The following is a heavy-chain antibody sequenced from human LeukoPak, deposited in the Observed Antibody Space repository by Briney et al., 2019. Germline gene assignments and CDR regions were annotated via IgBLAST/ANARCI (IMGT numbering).Heavy chain of an antibody. J-gene: IGHJ6*02. Sequence: PGGSLRLSCAASGFTFSSYSMNWVRQAPGKGLEWVSYISSSSNTIYYADSVKGRFTISRDNAKNSLYLQMNSLRAEDTAVYYCARDPASTDSYYYGMDVWGQGTTVAVSS. V-gene: IGHV3-48*01. CDR3: ARDPASTDSYYYGMDV. CDR2: ISSSSNTI. CDR1: GFTFSSYS. D-gene: IGHD3-16*01.